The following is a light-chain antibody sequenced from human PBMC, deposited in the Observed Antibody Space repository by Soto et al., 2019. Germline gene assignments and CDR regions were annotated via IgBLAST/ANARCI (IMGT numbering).Light chain of an antibody. CDR3: QQRNNWHLT. CDR1: QSVSSY. J-gene: IGKJ4*01. V-gene: IGKV3-11*01. Sequence: EIVLTQSPATLSLSPGERATLSCRTSQSVSSYLAWYQQKRGQAPRLLIYEASNRATGIPARFSGSGSGTDFTLTISSLEPEDFASYYCQQRNNWHLTVGGGTKVEI. CDR2: EAS.